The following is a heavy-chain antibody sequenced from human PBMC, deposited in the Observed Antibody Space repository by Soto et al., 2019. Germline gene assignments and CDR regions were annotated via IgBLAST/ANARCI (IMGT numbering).Heavy chain of an antibody. CDR3: ARAGRRPYYYYGMDV. J-gene: IGHJ6*02. CDR2: TIPLFSTS. V-gene: IGHV1-69*06. CDR1: AGTFNNYA. Sequence: QEQLVQSGPEVKKPGSSVTVSCKASAGTFNNYAICWVRQAPGQGLEWMGGTIPLFSTSSYAQKFQGRVTITADKSTRTVYMEMRNLKSEDTALYYCARAGRRPYYYYGMDVWGQGTTVTVS. D-gene: IGHD7-27*01.